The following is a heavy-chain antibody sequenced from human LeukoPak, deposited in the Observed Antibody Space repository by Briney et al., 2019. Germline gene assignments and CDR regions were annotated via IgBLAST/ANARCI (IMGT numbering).Heavy chain of an antibody. V-gene: IGHV3-7*01. CDR2: IKQDGSEK. CDR1: GFTFSSYW. CDR3: ASKQGKYYYYYYMDV. J-gene: IGHJ6*03. Sequence: GGSLRLSCAASGFTFSSYWMSWVRQAPGKGLEWVANIKQDGSEKYYVDSVKGRFTISRDNAKNSLYLQMNSLRAEDTAVYYCASKQGKYYYYYYMDVWGKGTTVTISS.